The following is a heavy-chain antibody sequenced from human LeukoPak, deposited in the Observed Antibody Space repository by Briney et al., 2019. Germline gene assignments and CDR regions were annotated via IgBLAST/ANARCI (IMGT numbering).Heavy chain of an antibody. CDR3: AKDDCSSTSCYIV. V-gene: IGHV3-23*01. CDR2: ISGSGGST. CDR1: GFTFSSYA. Sequence: PGGSLRLSCAASGFTFSSYAMCWVRPAPGKGLEWVSAISGSGGSTYYADSVKGRFTISRDNSKNTLYLQMNSLRAEDTAVYYCAKDDCSSTSCYIVWGQGTLVTVSS. J-gene: IGHJ4*02. D-gene: IGHD2-2*02.